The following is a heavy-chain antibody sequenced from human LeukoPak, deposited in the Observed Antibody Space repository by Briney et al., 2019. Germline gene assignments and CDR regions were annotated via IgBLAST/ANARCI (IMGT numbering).Heavy chain of an antibody. CDR2: IMEEGSEI. J-gene: IGHJ4*02. CDR3: VTDQTGRHPYFFDY. V-gene: IGHV3-7*01. CDR1: GLNFSTQW. Sequence: PGGSLRLSCTASGLNFSTQWVTWVRPVPGKRLEWVAYIMEEGSEIYYMDAVKGRFIISRDNGKTSLYLQMHSLSVADPGLYYCVTDQTGRHPYFFDYWGQGTLVTVSS. D-gene: IGHD3-10*01.